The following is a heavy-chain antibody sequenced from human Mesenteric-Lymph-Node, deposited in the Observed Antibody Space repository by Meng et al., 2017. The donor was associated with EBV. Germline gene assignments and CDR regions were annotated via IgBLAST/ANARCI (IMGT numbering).Heavy chain of an antibody. V-gene: IGHV3-15*01. J-gene: IGHJ5*01. D-gene: IGHD2-2*01. CDR2: IKNKNDGGTT. CDR3: TTGRRYCTSKTCLNWFDS. Sequence: EVQLVESGGDLVKPGGSLRLSCAGFGLCFGNVWMNWVRQAPGKGLEWVGRIKNKNDGGTTDYAAPVKGRFTISRDDLKDTLFLQMNSLKPEDTALYYCTTGRRYCTSKTCLNWFDSWGQGTLVTVSS. CDR1: GLCFGNVW.